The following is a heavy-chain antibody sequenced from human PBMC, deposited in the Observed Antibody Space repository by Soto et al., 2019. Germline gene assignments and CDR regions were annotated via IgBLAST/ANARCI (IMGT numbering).Heavy chain of an antibody. CDR1: GFSLSNARMG. CDR3: SRTAMIVVATAVFDI. J-gene: IGHJ3*02. Sequence: QVTLKESGPVLVKPTETLTLTCTVSGFSLSNARMGVSWIRQPPGKALEWLAHIFSNDEKSYSTSLKSRLTISKDPPKGQVVLTLTNMDPVDTASYYCSRTAMIVVATAVFDIWGQGTMVTVSP. V-gene: IGHV2-26*01. D-gene: IGHD3-22*01. CDR2: IFSNDEK.